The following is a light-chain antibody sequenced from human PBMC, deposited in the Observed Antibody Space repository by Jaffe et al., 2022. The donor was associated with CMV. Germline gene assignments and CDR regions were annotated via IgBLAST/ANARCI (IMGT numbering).Light chain of an antibody. V-gene: IGKV3-11*01. J-gene: IGKJ1*01. Sequence: EIVLTQSPATLSLSPGERATLSCRASQSISSYLAWYQQKPGQAPRLLISDASNRATGIPARFSGSGSGTDFTLTISSLEPEDSAVYYCQQRNDWPGTFGQGTKVEIK. CDR3: QQRNDWPGT. CDR2: DAS. CDR1: QSISSY.